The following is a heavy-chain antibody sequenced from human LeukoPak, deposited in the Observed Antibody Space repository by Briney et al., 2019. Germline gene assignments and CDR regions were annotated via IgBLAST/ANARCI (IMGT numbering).Heavy chain of an antibody. Sequence: GGSLRLSCAASGFTFSSYGMHWVRQVPGKGLEWVAVISYDGSNKYYADSVKGRFTISRDNSKNTLYLQMNSLRAEDTAVYYCAKDRYYYGSGSPGWFDPWGQGTLVTVSS. CDR2: ISYDGSNK. J-gene: IGHJ5*02. V-gene: IGHV3-30*18. CDR1: GFTFSSYG. D-gene: IGHD3-10*01. CDR3: AKDRYYYGSGSPGWFDP.